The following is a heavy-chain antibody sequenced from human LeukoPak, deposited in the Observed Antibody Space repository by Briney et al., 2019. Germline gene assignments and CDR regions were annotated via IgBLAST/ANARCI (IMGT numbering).Heavy chain of an antibody. CDR3: ASYSGSYPYYFDY. J-gene: IGHJ4*02. D-gene: IGHD1-26*01. V-gene: IGHV4-34*01. CDR2: INHSGST. Sequence: PSETLSLTCAVYGGSFSGYYWSWIRQPPGKGLEWIGEINHSGSTNYNPSLKSRVTISVDTSKNQFSLKLSSVTAADTAVYYCASYSGSYPYYFDYWGQGTLATVSS. CDR1: GGSFSGYY.